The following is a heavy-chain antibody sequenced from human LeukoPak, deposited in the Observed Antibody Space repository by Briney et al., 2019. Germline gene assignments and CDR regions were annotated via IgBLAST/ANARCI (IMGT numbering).Heavy chain of an antibody. V-gene: IGHV1-18*01. CDR2: INAYKGNT. CDR3: ARESRARGREFDY. D-gene: IGHD3-16*01. Sequence: ASVNVSCTASGYTFITYGISWVRHAPGQGLEWMGWINAYKGNTNYAPKFQGRVTMTTDTTTSTAYMELRSLRSDDTAVYYCARESRARGREFDYWGQGTLVTVSS. J-gene: IGHJ4*02. CDR1: GYTFITYG.